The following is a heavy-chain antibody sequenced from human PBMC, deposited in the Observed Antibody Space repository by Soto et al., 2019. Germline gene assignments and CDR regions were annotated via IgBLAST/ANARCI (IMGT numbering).Heavy chain of an antibody. CDR3: VRGVTDLRSPGC. CDR1: GFTFSRYW. D-gene: IGHD2-2*01. Sequence: EVQLVESGGGLVQPGGSLRLSCAASGFTFSRYWMHWVRQVPGKGLVWVSRISSDGTTTYYADSVKGRFTISRDNAKNTLYLHMNSLRAEDSALYYCVRGVTDLRSPGCWGQGTLVTVSS. J-gene: IGHJ4*02. V-gene: IGHV3-74*01. CDR2: ISSDGTTT.